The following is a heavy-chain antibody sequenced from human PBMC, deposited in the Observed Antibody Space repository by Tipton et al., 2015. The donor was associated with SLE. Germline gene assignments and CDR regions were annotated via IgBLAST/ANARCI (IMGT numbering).Heavy chain of an antibody. J-gene: IGHJ4*02. CDR3: ARALWKGGDY. Sequence: TLSLTCTVSGGSISDSSHYWVWIRQSPGKGLEWIGEINHSGSTNHNPSLKSRVTISVDTSKNQLSLKLSAVTAADTAVYYCARALWKGGDYWGQGTLVTVSS. CDR2: INHSGST. D-gene: IGHD1-1*01. CDR1: GGSISDSSHY. V-gene: IGHV4-34*01.